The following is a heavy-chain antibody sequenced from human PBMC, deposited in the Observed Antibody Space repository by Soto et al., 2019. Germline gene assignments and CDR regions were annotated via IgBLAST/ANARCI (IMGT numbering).Heavy chain of an antibody. Sequence: QVQLVQSGAEVKKPGSSVKVSCKAAGGTFSSYTISWVRQAPGQGLEWMGRIIPILGIANYAQKFQGRVTITADKSTSTAYMELSSLRSEDTAVYYCARVARDYFDYVDYGGQGTLVTVSS. CDR1: GGTFSSYT. CDR3: ARVARDYFDYVDY. CDR2: IIPILGIA. D-gene: IGHD4-17*01. V-gene: IGHV1-69*02. J-gene: IGHJ4*02.